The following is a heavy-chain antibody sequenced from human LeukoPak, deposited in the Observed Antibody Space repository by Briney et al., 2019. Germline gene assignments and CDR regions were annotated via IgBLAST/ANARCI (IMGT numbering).Heavy chain of an antibody. CDR1: GFTFSAYA. D-gene: IGHD1-1*01. J-gene: IGHJ4*02. CDR3: AKIPSAAGGDC. CDR2: ISNNGDRL. V-gene: IGHV3-64D*09. Sequence: GWALRLSCLASGFTFSAYAMYWVRQAPGKGLEFVSGISNNGDRLFYADSVKDRFTIFRDNSKNTLFLQMGSLRPEDTAVYYCAKIPSAAGGDCWGQGTRLTVSS.